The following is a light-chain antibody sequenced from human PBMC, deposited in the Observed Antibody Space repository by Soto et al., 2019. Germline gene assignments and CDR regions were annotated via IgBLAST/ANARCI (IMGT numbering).Light chain of an antibody. J-gene: IGKJ1*01. CDR2: GTS. Sequence: EIVLTQSPGTLSLSPGVGATLSCRASQSVGSSFLAWYQHRPGQAPRLLIYGTSCRATGIPDRFSGSGSGTDFTLTISRLEPEDFAVYYCQQYGSSPRTFGQGTKVDIK. V-gene: IGKV3-20*01. CDR1: QSVGSSF. CDR3: QQYGSSPRT.